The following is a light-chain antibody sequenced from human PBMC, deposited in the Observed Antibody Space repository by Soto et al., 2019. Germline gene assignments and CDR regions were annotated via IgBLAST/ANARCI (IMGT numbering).Light chain of an antibody. CDR3: SSYTSSTPVYG. J-gene: IGLJ1*01. CDR1: SSDVGGYNF. Sequence: QSALTQPASVSGSPGQSITISCTGTSSDVGGYNFVSWYQQHPGEAPKLVMFDVSNRPSGISSRFSGSKSGNTASLTISGRPAEDEAVEYGSSYTSSTPVYGFGDGTKLTVL. V-gene: IGLV2-14*03. CDR2: DVS.